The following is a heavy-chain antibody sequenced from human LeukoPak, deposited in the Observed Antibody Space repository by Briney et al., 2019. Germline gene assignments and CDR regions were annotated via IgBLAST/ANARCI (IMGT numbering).Heavy chain of an antibody. Sequence: SETLSLTCTVSGGSISSSSYYWGWIRQPPGKGLEWIGSIYYSGSTYYNPSLKSRVTISVDTSKNQFSLKLNSVTAADTAVYYCARRLSSSPVDYWGQGTLVTVSS. CDR1: GGSISSSSYY. J-gene: IGHJ4*02. CDR2: IYYSGST. D-gene: IGHD6-13*01. V-gene: IGHV4-39*01. CDR3: ARRLSSSPVDY.